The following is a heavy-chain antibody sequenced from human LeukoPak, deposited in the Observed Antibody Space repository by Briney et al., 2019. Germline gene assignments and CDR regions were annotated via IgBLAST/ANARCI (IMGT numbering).Heavy chain of an antibody. J-gene: IGHJ4*02. CDR3: ARAHQFHSVSIF. D-gene: IGHD2/OR15-2a*01. CDR2: IGAYNGNT. V-gene: IGHV1-18*01. Sequence: VASVKVSCKASGYTFTIYGISWVRQAPGQGLEWMGWIGAYNGNTNYAQKLQGRVTMTTDTSTSTAYMELRSLRSDDTAVYYCARAHQFHSVSIFWGQGTLVTVSS. CDR1: GYTFTIYG.